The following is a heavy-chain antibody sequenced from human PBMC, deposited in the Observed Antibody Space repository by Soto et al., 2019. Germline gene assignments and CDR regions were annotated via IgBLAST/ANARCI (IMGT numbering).Heavy chain of an antibody. D-gene: IGHD6-19*01. CDR1: GGSISSGGYY. CDR2: IYYSGST. J-gene: IGHJ5*02. Sequence: SETLSLTCTVSGGSISSGGYYWSWIRQHPGKGLEWIGYIYYSGSTYYNPSLKSRVTISVDTSKNQFSLKLSSVTAADTAVYYCARAAYSSGWYVDNWFDPWGQGTLVTVSS. V-gene: IGHV4-31*03. CDR3: ARAAYSSGWYVDNWFDP.